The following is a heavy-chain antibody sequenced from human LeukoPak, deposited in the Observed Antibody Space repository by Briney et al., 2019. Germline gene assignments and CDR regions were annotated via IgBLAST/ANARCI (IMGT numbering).Heavy chain of an antibody. CDR2: IYYSGST. V-gene: IGHV4-59*08. Sequence: SETLSLTCTVSGGSISNYYWSWIRQSPGMGLEWIGYIYYSGSTNYNPSLQSRVTISVVTSKNQISLNLSSVTVADTAVYFCARRYSGFHDYWGQGTLVTVSS. CDR1: GGSISNYY. CDR3: ARRYSGFHDY. J-gene: IGHJ4*02. D-gene: IGHD5-12*01.